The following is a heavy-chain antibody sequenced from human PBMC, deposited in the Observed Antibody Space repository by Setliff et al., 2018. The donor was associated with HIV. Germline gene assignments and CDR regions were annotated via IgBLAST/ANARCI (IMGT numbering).Heavy chain of an antibody. CDR1: GDTFRSYA. CDR3: ARVPYSSGY. CDR2: IIPILATS. Sequence: SVKVSCKASGDTFRSYAISWVRQAPGQGLEWMGRIIPILATSNYTQKFQGRVTITADKSTRTAYMELSSLRSEDTAVYYCARVPYSSGYWGQGTLVTVSS. D-gene: IGHD6-19*01. V-gene: IGHV1-69*06. J-gene: IGHJ4*02.